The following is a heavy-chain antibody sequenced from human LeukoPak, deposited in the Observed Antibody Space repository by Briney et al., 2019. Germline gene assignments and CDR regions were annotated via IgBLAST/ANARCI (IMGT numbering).Heavy chain of an antibody. CDR2: ISSSGSTI. D-gene: IGHD3-3*01. Sequence: GGSLRLSCAASGFTFSDYYMSWIRQAPGKGLEWVSYISSSGSTIYYADSVKGRFTISRDNAKNSLYLQMNSLRAEDTAVYYCARDRLRIFGVVTYMFDYWGQGTLVTVSS. V-gene: IGHV3-11*01. CDR1: GFTFSDYY. J-gene: IGHJ4*02. CDR3: ARDRLRIFGVVTYMFDY.